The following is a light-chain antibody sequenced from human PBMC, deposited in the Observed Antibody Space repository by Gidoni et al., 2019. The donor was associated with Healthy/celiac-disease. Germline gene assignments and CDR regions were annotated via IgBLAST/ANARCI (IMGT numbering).Light chain of an antibody. J-gene: IGKJ3*01. Sequence: DIQMTQSPSSLSASVGDRVTITCRASQSINSFLNWYQQKPGKAPKLLIYAASSLQSGFPSRFSGSGSGTDFTLTISSLQPEDFATYYCQQRDTFGPGTKVEIK. CDR2: AAS. CDR1: QSINSF. V-gene: IGKV1-39*01. CDR3: QQRDT.